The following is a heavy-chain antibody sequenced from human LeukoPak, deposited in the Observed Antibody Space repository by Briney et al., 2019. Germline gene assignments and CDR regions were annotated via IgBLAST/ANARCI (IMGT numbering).Heavy chain of an antibody. V-gene: IGHV3-21*04. Sequence: PGGSLRLSCAASGFTFSSYSMNWVRQAPGKGLEWVSSISSSSSYINYADSVKGRFTISRDNAKNSLYLQMNSLRAEDTALYYCARGGRYADSYRDAFDIWGQGTMVTVSS. CDR1: GFTFSSYS. J-gene: IGHJ3*02. D-gene: IGHD4-17*01. CDR3: ARGGRYADSYRDAFDI. CDR2: ISSSSSYI.